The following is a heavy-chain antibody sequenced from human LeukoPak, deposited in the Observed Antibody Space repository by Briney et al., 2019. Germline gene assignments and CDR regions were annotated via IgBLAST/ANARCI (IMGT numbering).Heavy chain of an antibody. V-gene: IGHV3-21*01. Sequence: GGSLRLSCAASGFTFGAYNMNWVRRTPGKGLEWVSSITTSSSYMFYADSVKGRFTISRDNAKNSLFLQMSSLRADDTAIYYCARAGELRYMDVWGKGTAVTVSS. CDR2: ITTSSSYM. CDR1: GFTFGAYN. CDR3: ARAGELRYMDV. D-gene: IGHD3-16*01. J-gene: IGHJ6*03.